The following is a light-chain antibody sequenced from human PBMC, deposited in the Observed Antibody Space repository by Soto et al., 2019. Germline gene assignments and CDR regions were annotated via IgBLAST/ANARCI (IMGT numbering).Light chain of an antibody. CDR1: SSDIGSYNA. Sequence: QSALTQPRSVSGSPGHSVTISCFGTSSDIGSYNAVSWYQQHPGKAPKLIIFDFFERPSGVPDRFSGSKSGNSASLTISGLQAEDESAYYCSSCAPSYRVLFGGGTKLT. CDR3: SSCAPSYRVL. V-gene: IGLV2-11*01. J-gene: IGLJ2*01. CDR2: DFF.